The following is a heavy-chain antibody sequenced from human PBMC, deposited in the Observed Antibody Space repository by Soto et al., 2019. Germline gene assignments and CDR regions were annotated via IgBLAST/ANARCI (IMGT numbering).Heavy chain of an antibody. D-gene: IGHD1-1*01. CDR3: ARERGTVTPGYYYYYYGMTV. Sequence: QVQLQESGPGLVKPSETLSLTCSVSGGSINNYYWSWVRQAAGKGLEWIGRIYTSENTNYNPSLKSRVTMSVATAKNQFSLKLSSVTAADTAVYYCARERGTVTPGYYYYYYGMTVWGQGTTVTVSS. CDR1: GGSINNYY. J-gene: IGHJ6*02. CDR2: IYTSENT. V-gene: IGHV4-4*07.